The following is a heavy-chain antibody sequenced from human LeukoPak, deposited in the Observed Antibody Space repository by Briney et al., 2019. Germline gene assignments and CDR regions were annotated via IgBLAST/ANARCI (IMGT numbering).Heavy chain of an antibody. J-gene: IGHJ5*02. Sequence: PSETLSLTCTVSGGSISSGDYYWSWIRQPPGKGLEWIGEINHSGSTNYNPSLKSRVTISVDKSKNQFSLKLSSVTAADTAVYYCARDDYYDSSGYYPWGQGTLVTVSS. V-gene: IGHV4-39*07. D-gene: IGHD3-22*01. CDR3: ARDDYYDSSGYYP. CDR2: INHSGST. CDR1: GGSISSGDYY.